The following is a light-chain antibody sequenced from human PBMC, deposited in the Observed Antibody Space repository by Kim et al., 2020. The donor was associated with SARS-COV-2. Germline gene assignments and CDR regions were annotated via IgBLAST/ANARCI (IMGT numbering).Light chain of an antibody. CDR2: AAS. J-gene: IGKJ1*01. CDR1: QTIAFD. Sequence: ASVGDRVTITCRASQTIAFDLNWYQQKPGKAPKLLIYAASTLDGGVPSRFSGSGSGTDFTLTISSLQPEDFATYYCQQSYTDVRTFGQGTKVDIK. V-gene: IGKV1-39*01. CDR3: QQSYTDVRT.